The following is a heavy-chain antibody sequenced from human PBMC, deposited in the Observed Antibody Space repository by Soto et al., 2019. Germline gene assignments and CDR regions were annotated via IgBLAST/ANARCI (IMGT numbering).Heavy chain of an antibody. V-gene: IGHV4-59*01. CDR1: GDAISNYY. J-gene: IGHJ4*02. Sequence: SETLSLTCSVSGDAISNYYWSWIRQTPGKGLEWIGCVHDSGSTDYNPSLKGRVTMSLHTSKSQFSLNLSSVTAADSATYYCARGTRALITSFFAYWGQGSLVTVSS. CDR3: ARGTRALITSFFAY. CDR2: VHDSGST. D-gene: IGHD1-20*01.